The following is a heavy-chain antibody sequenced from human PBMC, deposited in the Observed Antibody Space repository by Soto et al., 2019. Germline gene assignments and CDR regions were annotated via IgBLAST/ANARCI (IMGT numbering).Heavy chain of an antibody. V-gene: IGHV3-23*01. D-gene: IGHD3-22*01. Sequence: PGGSLRLSCATSGIIFRNYAMGWVRQAPGKGLEWVSAISGSGDSTYYADSVKGRFTISRDNSKNTLYLQMNSLRVEDTAVYYCAKGKVAYDNSGLQYFYYFPMNVWGQGTTVTVSS. CDR2: ISGSGDST. CDR3: AKGKVAYDNSGLQYFYYFPMNV. CDR1: GIIFRNYA. J-gene: IGHJ6*02.